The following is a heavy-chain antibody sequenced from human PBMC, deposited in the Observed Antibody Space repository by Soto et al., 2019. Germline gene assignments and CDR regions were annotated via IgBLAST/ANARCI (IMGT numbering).Heavy chain of an antibody. CDR3: ARERAPELERRSYSYYYGMDV. J-gene: IGHJ6*01. V-gene: IGHV1-69*01. D-gene: IGHD1-1*01. Sequence: QVQLVQSGAEVKKPGSSVKVSCKASGGTFSSYAISWVRQAPGQGLEWMGGIIPIFGTANYAQKFQGRVTNTADEPTSTAYMELSSLRSEDTAFEYCARERAPELERRSYSYYYGMDVWGQGTTVTVSS. CDR2: IIPIFGTA. CDR1: GGTFSSYA.